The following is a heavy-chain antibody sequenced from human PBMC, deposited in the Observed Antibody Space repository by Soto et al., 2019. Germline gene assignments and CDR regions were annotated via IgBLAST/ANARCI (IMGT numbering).Heavy chain of an antibody. CDR2: IYTSGST. CDR3: ARDSPDIVLMVYATTYNWFDP. V-gene: IGHV4-4*07. D-gene: IGHD2-8*01. Sequence: SETLSLTCTVSGGSISCYYWSWIRQPAGKGLEWIGRIYTSGSTNYNPSLKSRVTMSVDTSKNQFSLKLSSVTAADTAVYYCARDSPDIVLMVYATTYNWFDPWGQGALVTVSS. J-gene: IGHJ5*02. CDR1: GGSISCYY.